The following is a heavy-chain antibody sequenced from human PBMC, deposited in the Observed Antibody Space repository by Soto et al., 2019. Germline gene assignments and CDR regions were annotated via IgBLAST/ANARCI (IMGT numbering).Heavy chain of an antibody. J-gene: IGHJ4*02. V-gene: IGHV3-74*01. CDR2: IKRDGSGT. CDR1: GFPFGSYW. D-gene: IGHD6-13*01. Sequence: GSLRLSCAASGFPFGSYWMHWVRQAPGKGLVWVSRIKRDGSGTYYADSVQDRFTISRDNARNTLYLQMNSLRVEDTAVCYCAKDQGSSWSEIDYWGQGT. CDR3: AKDQGSSWSEIDY.